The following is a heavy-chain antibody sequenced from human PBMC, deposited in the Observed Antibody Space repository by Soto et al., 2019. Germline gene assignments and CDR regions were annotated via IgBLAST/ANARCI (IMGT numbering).Heavy chain of an antibody. Sequence: GGFNRLCSRAAELTFVGHGMSWVLQAPGKELEWVANIEQEGSEKYYVDSVKGRFTISRDNAKNSLYLQINSLRAEDTAVYYCARYSAPRKRHYYYYVMDFWGQGTSITVFS. CDR1: ELTFVGHG. CDR2: IEQEGSEK. CDR3: ARYSAPRKRHYYYYVMDF. D-gene: IGHD1-26*01. J-gene: IGHJ6*02. V-gene: IGHV3-7*02.